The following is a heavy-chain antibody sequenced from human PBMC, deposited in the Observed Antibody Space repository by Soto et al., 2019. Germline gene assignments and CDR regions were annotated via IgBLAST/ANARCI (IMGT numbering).Heavy chain of an antibody. D-gene: IGHD3-9*01. Sequence: EAQLVESGGGLVQPGGSLRLSCAASGFSFSRYWMTWVRQAPGKGLEWVANIKDDGSAKYYVDSVRGRFTISRDNAKNSLFLQMNSLRAEDSALYYCVSPPDSAGNTILTRWGQGTLVTVSS. CDR2: IKDDGSAK. J-gene: IGHJ4*02. CDR3: VSPPDSAGNTILTR. CDR1: GFSFSRYW. V-gene: IGHV3-7*05.